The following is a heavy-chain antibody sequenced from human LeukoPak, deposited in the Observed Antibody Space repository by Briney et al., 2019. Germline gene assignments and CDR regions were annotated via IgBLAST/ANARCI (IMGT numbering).Heavy chain of an antibody. CDR1: GYTFTGYY. J-gene: IGHJ5*02. V-gene: IGHV1-2*04. CDR2: INPNSGGT. Sequence: ASVKVSCKASGYTFTGYYMHWVRQAPGQGLEWMGWINPNSGGTNYAQKFQGWVTMTRDTSISTAYMELSRLRSDDTAVYYCARGMVATYNWFDPWGQGTLVTVSS. CDR3: ARGMVATYNWFDP. D-gene: IGHD5-12*01.